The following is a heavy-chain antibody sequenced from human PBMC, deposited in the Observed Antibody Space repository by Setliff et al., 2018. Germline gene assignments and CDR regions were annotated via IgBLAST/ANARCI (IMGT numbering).Heavy chain of an antibody. J-gene: IGHJ5*02. CDR3: ARVTLTYYYDSSGFLRGNENSNWFDP. Sequence: KTSETLSLTCTVSGGSISSYYWSWIRQPPGKGLEWIGYIYYSGSTNYNPSLKSRVTISVDTSKNQFSLKLSSVTAADTALYYCARVTLTYYYDSSGFLRGNENSNWFDPWGQGTLVTVSS. CDR2: IYYSGST. D-gene: IGHD3-22*01. V-gene: IGHV4-59*08. CDR1: GGSISSYY.